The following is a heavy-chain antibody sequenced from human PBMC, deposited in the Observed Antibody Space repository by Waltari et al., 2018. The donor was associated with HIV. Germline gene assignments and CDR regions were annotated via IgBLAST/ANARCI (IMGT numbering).Heavy chain of an antibody. J-gene: IGHJ4*02. V-gene: IGHV3-15*01. Sequence: EVQLVESGGGLVKPGGSLRLSCAASGFTFSNAWMSWVRQAPGKGLEWVGRIKSKTDGGTTDYAAPVKGRFTISRDDSKNTLYLQMNSLKTEDTAVYYCTTDPVKLGLSSFDYWGQGTLVTVSS. D-gene: IGHD7-27*01. CDR1: GFTFSNAW. CDR3: TTDPVKLGLSSFDY. CDR2: IKSKTDGGTT.